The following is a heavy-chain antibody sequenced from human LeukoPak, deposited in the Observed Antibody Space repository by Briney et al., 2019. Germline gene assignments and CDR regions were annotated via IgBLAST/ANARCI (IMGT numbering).Heavy chain of an antibody. CDR1: GGSFSGYY. Sequence: SETLSLTCAVYGGSFSGYYWSWTRQPPGKGLEWIGEINHSGSTNYNPPLKSRVTISVDTSKNQFSLKLSSVTAADTAVYYCARARIAARRVFHMDVWGKGTTVTVSS. V-gene: IGHV4-34*01. J-gene: IGHJ6*03. D-gene: IGHD6-6*01. CDR2: INHSGST. CDR3: ARARIAARRVFHMDV.